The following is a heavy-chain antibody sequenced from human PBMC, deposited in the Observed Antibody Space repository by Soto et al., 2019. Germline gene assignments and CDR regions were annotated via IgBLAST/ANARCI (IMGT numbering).Heavy chain of an antibody. D-gene: IGHD4-17*01. V-gene: IGHV3-74*01. CDR2: INSDGSST. CDR1: GYR. Sequence: GYRMHWIRQAPGKGLVWVSRINSDGSSTSYADSVKGRFTISRDNAKNTLYLQMNSLRAEDTAVYYCARDFYGTTDYSGQGTLVTHSS. CDR3: ARDFYGTTDY. J-gene: IGHJ4*02.